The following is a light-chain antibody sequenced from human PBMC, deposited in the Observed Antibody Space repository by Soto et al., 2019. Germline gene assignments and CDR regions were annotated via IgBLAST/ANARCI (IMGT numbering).Light chain of an antibody. Sequence: DTQMTQSPSSLSASVGDRVTITCRASESINSKLNWYQQKPGKAPNLLIYVVSSLQSGVPSRFSGSGSGTDFTLPISSLQPEDYATYFCQQSYSLPWTFGQGTKVEIK. CDR3: QQSYSLPWT. V-gene: IGKV1-39*01. CDR2: VVS. CDR1: ESINSK. J-gene: IGKJ1*01.